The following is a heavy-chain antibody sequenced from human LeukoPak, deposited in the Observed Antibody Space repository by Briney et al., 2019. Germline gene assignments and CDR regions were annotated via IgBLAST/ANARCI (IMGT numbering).Heavy chain of an antibody. Sequence: SETLSLTCAVYGGSFSGYYWSWIRQPSGKGLEWIGEINHSGSTNYNPSLKSRVTISVDTSKNQFSLKLSSVTAADTAVYYCATLTGTDYWGQGTLVTVSS. D-gene: IGHD1-20*01. CDR3: ATLTGTDY. CDR1: GGSFSGYY. CDR2: INHSGST. J-gene: IGHJ4*02. V-gene: IGHV4-34*01.